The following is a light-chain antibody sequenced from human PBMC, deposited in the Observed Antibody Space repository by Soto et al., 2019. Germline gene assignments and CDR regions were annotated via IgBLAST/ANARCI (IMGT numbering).Light chain of an antibody. CDR2: EVS. V-gene: IGLV2-14*01. CDR3: SSYTSSSIDYV. Sequence: QSALTQPASVSGSPGQSITISHTGTSSDVGGYNYVSWYQQHPGKAPKLMIYEVSNRPSGVSNRFSGSKSGNTASLTISGLQAEDEADYYCSSYTSSSIDYVFGTGTKLTVL. J-gene: IGLJ1*01. CDR1: SSDVGGYNY.